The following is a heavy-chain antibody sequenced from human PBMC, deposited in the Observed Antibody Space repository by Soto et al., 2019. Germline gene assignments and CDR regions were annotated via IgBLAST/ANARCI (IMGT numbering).Heavy chain of an antibody. CDR1: VFTFISYP. D-gene: IGHD3-10*01. CDR2: TPYDGTTN. J-gene: IGHJ4*02. Sequence: PGWSLRLSCSSSVFTFISYPLHWVRLAPGKGLEWVAVTPYDGTTNHYADSVKGRFTVSRDNPRTTLYLQMSSLTTEDTAVYYCATTFDMVSYYFDSWGQETLVTVSS. CDR3: ATTFDMVSYYFDS. V-gene: IGHV3-30-3*01.